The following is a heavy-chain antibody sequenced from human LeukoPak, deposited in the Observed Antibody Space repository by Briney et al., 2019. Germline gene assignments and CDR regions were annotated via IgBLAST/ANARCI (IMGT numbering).Heavy chain of an antibody. V-gene: IGHV4-39*01. D-gene: IGHD5-18*01. CDR3: ARHVYRSPFY. J-gene: IGHJ4*02. Sequence: SETLSLTCTISGGSMRTGRYYWGWIRQPPGKGLEWIGSIYNSGSSYYAPSLKSRVTISVDTSKNQFSLKLISVTATDTAVYYCARHVYRSPFYWGQGTLVTVSS. CDR1: GGSMRTGRYY. CDR2: IYNSGSS.